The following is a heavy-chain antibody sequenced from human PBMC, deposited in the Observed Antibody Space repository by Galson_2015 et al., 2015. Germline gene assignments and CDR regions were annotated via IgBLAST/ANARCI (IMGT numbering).Heavy chain of an antibody. CDR2: ISSSSSYI. J-gene: IGHJ4*02. D-gene: IGHD3-10*01. V-gene: IGHV3-21*01. Sequence: SLRLSCAASGFTFSSYSMNWVRQAPGKGLEWVSSISSSSSYIYYADSVKGRFTISRDNAKNSLYLQMSSLRAEDTAVYYCARESTRITMVRAHFDYWGQGTLVTVSS. CDR1: GFTFSSYS. CDR3: ARESTRITMVRAHFDY.